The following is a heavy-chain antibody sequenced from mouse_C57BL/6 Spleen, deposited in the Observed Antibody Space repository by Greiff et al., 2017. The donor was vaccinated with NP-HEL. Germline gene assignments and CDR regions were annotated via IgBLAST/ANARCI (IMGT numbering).Heavy chain of an antibody. D-gene: IGHD2-12*01. Sequence: VQLKESEGGLVQPGSSMKLSCTASGFTFSDYYMAWVRQVPEKGLEWVANINYDGSSTYYLDSLKSRFIISRDNAKNILYLQMSSLKSEDTATYYCARVTRVPVFDYWGQGTTLTVSS. CDR1: GFTFSDYY. V-gene: IGHV5-16*01. CDR2: INYDGSST. J-gene: IGHJ2*01. CDR3: ARVTRVPVFDY.